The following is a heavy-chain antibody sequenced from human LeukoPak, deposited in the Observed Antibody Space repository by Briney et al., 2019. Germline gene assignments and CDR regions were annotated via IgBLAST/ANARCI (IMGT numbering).Heavy chain of an antibody. CDR3: TRGARFRSYGSGTYYSSFAFDP. D-gene: IGHD3-10*01. V-gene: IGHV1-3*03. CDR2: INPGNGHT. J-gene: IGHJ5*02. CDR1: GYTFTTYT. Sequence: ASVKVSCKASGYTFTTYTIHWVRQAPGQGLEWLGWINPGNGHTKYSQEFQGRVTITRDTSASTAYMDLSSLRSEDMAVYYCTRGARFRSYGSGTYYSSFAFDPWGQGTLVTVSS.